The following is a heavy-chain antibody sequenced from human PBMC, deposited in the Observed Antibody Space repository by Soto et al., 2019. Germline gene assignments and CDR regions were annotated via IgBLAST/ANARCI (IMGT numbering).Heavy chain of an antibody. CDR2: ISSSSSYI. J-gene: IGHJ3*02. V-gene: IGHV3-21*01. CDR3: ARDRSPYTYYYDSSGYRGYAFDI. D-gene: IGHD3-22*01. Sequence: GGSLRLSCAASGFTFSSYSMNWVRQAPGKGLEWVSSISSSSSYIYYADSVKGRFTISRDNAKNSLYLQMNSLRAEDTAVYYCARDRSPYTYYYDSSGYRGYAFDIWGQGTMVTV. CDR1: GFTFSSYS.